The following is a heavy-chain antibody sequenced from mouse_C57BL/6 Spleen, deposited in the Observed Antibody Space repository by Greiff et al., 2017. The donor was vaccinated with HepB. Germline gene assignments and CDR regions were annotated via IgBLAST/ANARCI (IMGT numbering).Heavy chain of an antibody. CDR3: GRCGTSDGSRYWYFDV. Sequence: EVQLQQSGPELVKPGASVKISCKASGYTFTDYYMNWVKQSHGKSLEWIGDINPNNGGTSYNQKFKGKATLTVDKSSSTAYMELRSLTSEDSAVDYWGRCGTSDGSRYWYFDVGGTGTTVTVSS. D-gene: IGHD1-1*01. CDR2: INPNNGGT. CDR1: GYTFTDYY. J-gene: IGHJ1*03. V-gene: IGHV1-26*01.